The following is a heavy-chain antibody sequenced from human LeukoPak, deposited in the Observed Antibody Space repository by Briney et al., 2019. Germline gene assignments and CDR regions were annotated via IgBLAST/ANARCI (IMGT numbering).Heavy chain of an antibody. CDR1: GGTFSSYA. J-gene: IGHJ3*02. D-gene: IGHD1-26*01. Sequence: ASVMVSCKASGGTFSSYAISWVRQAPGQGLEWMGGIIPIFGTANYAQKFQGRVTITADESTSTAYMELSSPRSEDTAVYYCAREIVGATTTVGKGAFDIWGQGTMVTVSS. CDR2: IIPIFGTA. CDR3: AREIVGATTTVGKGAFDI. V-gene: IGHV1-69*13.